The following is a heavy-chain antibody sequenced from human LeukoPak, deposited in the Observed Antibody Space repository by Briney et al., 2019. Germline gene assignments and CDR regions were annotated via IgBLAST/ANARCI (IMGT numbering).Heavy chain of an antibody. CDR1: GYTFTSYG. CDR2: ISAYNGNT. V-gene: IGHV1-18*01. CDR3: ARDRYDSSGYPEYYFDY. Sequence: GASVKVSCKASGYTFTSYGISWVRQAPGQGLEWMGWISAYNGNTNYAQKLQGRVTMTTDTSTSAAYMELRSLRSDDTAVYYCARDRYDSSGYPEYYFDYWGQGTLVTVSS. D-gene: IGHD3-22*01. J-gene: IGHJ4*02.